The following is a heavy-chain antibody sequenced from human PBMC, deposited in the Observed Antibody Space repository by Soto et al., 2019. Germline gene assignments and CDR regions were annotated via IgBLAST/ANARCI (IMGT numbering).Heavy chain of an antibody. J-gene: IGHJ4*02. D-gene: IGHD4-17*01. CDR1: GGSISSYY. CDR3: ARHLYGDYFDY. Sequence: SETLSLTCTVSGGSISSYYWSWIRQPPGKGLEWIGYIYYSESTNYNPSLKSRVTISVDTSKNQFSLKLSSVTAADTAVYYCARHLYGDYFDYWGQGTLVAVS. CDR2: IYYSEST. V-gene: IGHV4-59*08.